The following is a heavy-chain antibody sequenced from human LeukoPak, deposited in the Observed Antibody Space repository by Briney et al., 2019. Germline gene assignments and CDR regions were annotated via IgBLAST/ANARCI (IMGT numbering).Heavy chain of an antibody. Sequence: GASAKVSCKASGYTFTGYYIHWVRQAPGQGLEWMGWINPKSGGTNYAQNFQGRVTMTRDTSMSTAYMELSRLRSDDTAVYYCARGERGRWLQLEYYFDYWGQGPLVTVSS. CDR2: INPKSGGT. D-gene: IGHD5-24*01. CDR3: ARGERGRWLQLEYYFDY. V-gene: IGHV1-2*02. J-gene: IGHJ4*02. CDR1: GYTFTGYY.